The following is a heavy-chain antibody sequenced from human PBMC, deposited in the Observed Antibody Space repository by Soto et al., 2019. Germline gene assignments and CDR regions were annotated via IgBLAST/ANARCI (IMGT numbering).Heavy chain of an antibody. D-gene: IGHD2-15*01. CDR2: IYYSGGT. J-gene: IGHJ4*02. Sequence: QVQLQASGPGLVKPSQTLSLTCSVSGGPMTSGAYYWSWIRQPPGEGLAWMGYIYYSGGTSSSPSLESPLTLSVDPSRNQFSLKLRSLTAADTAVYYCARGLRAYGGNPCFDSWGQGILVTVSS. CDR1: GGPMTSGAYY. V-gene: IGHV4-30-4*01. CDR3: ARGLRAYGGNPCFDS.